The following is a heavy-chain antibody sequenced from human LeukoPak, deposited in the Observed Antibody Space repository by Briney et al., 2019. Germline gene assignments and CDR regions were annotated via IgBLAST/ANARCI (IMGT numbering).Heavy chain of an antibody. D-gene: IGHD5-18*01. CDR2: ISSSSSYI. V-gene: IGHV3-21*01. CDR1: GFTFSSYS. Sequence: GGSLRLSCAASGFTFSSYSMNWVRQAPGKGLEWVSSISSSSSYIYYADSVKGRFTISRDNAKNSLYLQMNSLRAEDTAVHYCARSPGYSYGFELAVVHTIDYWGQGTLVTVSS. CDR3: ARSPGYSYGFELAVVHTIDY. J-gene: IGHJ4*02.